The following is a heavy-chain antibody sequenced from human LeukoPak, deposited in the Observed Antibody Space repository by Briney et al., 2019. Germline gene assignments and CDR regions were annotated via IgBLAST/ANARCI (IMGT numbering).Heavy chain of an antibody. Sequence: SGGSLRLSCAASGFTFSSYAMSWVRQAPGKGLEWVSAISGSGGSTYYADSVEGRFTISRDNSKNTLYLQMNSLRAEDTAVYYCAKGGTMIVVVSLFDYWGQGTLVTVSS. CDR2: ISGSGGST. V-gene: IGHV3-23*01. D-gene: IGHD3-22*01. CDR1: GFTFSSYA. J-gene: IGHJ4*02. CDR3: AKGGTMIVVVSLFDY.